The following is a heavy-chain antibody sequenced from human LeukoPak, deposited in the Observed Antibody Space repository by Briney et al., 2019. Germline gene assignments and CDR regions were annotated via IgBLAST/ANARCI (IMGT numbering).Heavy chain of an antibody. CDR3: AKLATSDTGETY. CDR2: INPSGDST. Sequence: ASVKVSCKASGYTFTSYYMHWVRQAPGQGLEWIGVINPSGDSTTYAQNFQGRVTMTRDTSTSTVYMELRSLRSEDTAIYYCAKLATSDTGETYWGQGTLVTVSS. J-gene: IGHJ4*02. CDR1: GYTFTSYY. D-gene: IGHD3-16*01. V-gene: IGHV1-46*01.